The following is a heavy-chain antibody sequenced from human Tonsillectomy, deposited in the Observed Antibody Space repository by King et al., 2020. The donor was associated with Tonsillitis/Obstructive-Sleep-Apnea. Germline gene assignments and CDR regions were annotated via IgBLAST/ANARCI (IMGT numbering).Heavy chain of an antibody. Sequence: VQLVESGGGMVQPGRSLRLSCAASGFTFSYYAMHWVRQAPGKGLEWVAFIWYDGTNKYYADSVKGRFTISRDNSKNTLYLQMNSLRADDTAVYYCARKTGYNLGAFDIWGQGTMVTVSS. D-gene: IGHD5-24*01. CDR3: ARKTGYNLGAFDI. J-gene: IGHJ3*02. CDR2: IWYDGTNK. V-gene: IGHV3-33*01. CDR1: GFTFSYYA.